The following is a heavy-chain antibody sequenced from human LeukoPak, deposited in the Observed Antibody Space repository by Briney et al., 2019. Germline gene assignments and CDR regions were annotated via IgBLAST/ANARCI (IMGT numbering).Heavy chain of an antibody. D-gene: IGHD2-21*02. CDR3: ARQVVTLSSDAFDI. CDR2: INSDGSST. V-gene: IGHV3-74*01. CDR1: GFIFSSYW. Sequence: GGSLRLSCAASGFIFSSYWMYWVHQAPGKGLVWVSRINSDGSSTNYADSVKGRFTISRDNAKNTLYLQMNSLRAEDTAVYFCARQVVTLSSDAFDIWGQGTMVAVSS. J-gene: IGHJ3*02.